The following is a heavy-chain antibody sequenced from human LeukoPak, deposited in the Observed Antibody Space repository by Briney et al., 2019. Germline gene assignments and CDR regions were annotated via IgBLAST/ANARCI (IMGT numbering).Heavy chain of an antibody. CDR3: TTAGYSRYA. D-gene: IGHD6-13*01. J-gene: IGHJ4*02. CDR1: GFTFSSYA. V-gene: IGHV3-23*01. Sequence: PGGSLRLSCAASGFTFSSYAMSWVRQAPGKGLEWVSAISGSGGSTYYADSVKGRFTISRDNSKNTLYLQMNSLKTDDTAVYYCTTAGYSRYAGGQGTLVTVSS. CDR2: ISGSGGST.